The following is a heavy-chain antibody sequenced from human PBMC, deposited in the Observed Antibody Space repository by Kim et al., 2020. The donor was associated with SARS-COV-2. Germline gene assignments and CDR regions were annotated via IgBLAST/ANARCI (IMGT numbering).Heavy chain of an antibody. CDR3: ARDRYYDFWSGHYRFDP. D-gene: IGHD3-3*01. Sequence: ASVKVSCKASGYTFTSYYMHWVRQAPGQGLEWMGIINPSGGSTSYAQKFQGRVTMTRDTSTSTVYMELSSLRSEDTAVYYCARDRYYDFWSGHYRFDPWGQGTLVTVSS. CDR2: INPSGGST. J-gene: IGHJ5*02. CDR1: GYTFTSYY. V-gene: IGHV1-46*01.